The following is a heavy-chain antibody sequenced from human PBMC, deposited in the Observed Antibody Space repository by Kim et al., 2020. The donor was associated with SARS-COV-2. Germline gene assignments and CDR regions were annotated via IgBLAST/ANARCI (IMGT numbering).Heavy chain of an antibody. CDR2: VDSDGRIT. CDR1: GFTFTHYW. D-gene: IGHD3-10*01. CDR3: ARGGVGSFDL. V-gene: IGHV3-74*01. Sequence: GGSLRLSCAASGFTFTHYWMHWVRQAPGKGLVWFSHVDSDGRITSYAASVKGRCTISRYNAKNTVYVQMKSLRAEDTAVYYCARGGVGSFDLGGRGTLVT. J-gene: IGHJ2*01.